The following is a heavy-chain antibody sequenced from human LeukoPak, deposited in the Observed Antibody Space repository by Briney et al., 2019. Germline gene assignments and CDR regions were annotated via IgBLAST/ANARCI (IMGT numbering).Heavy chain of an antibody. J-gene: IGHJ6*03. V-gene: IGHV3-23*01. CDR3: ARFYGSGTGYYYYMDV. Sequence: GGSLRLSCAASGFTFSNYGMSWVRQAPGKGLEWVSTIVGSGGTTYYADSVKGRFTISRDNSKNTLYLQMSSLRADDTAVYYCARFYGSGTGYYYYMDVWGKGTTVTISS. CDR2: IVGSGGTT. D-gene: IGHD3-10*01. CDR1: GFTFSNYG.